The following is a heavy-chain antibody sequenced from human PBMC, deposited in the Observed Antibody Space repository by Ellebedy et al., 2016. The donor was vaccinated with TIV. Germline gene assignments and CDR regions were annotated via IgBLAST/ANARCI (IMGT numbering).Heavy chain of an antibody. CDR3: ARGRRYSVDTAMGHAFDI. CDR2: IYYSGST. Sequence: SETLSLTCTVSGGSISSYYWSWIRQPPGKGLEWIGYIYYSGSTNYNPSLKSRVTISVDTSKNQFSLKLSSVTAADTAVYYCARGRRYSVDTAMGHAFDIWGQGTMVTVSS. D-gene: IGHD5-18*01. V-gene: IGHV4-59*12. CDR1: GGSISSYY. J-gene: IGHJ3*02.